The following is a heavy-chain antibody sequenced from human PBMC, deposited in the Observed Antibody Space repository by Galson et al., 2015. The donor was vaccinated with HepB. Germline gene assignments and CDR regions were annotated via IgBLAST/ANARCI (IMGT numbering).Heavy chain of an antibody. CDR1: GFTFSSYG. Sequence: SLRLSCAASGFTFSSYGMHWVRQAPGKGLEWVAVISYDGSNKYYADSVKGRFTISRDNSKNTLYLQTNSLRAEDTAVYYCAKVRCGVRKTQLCSWFDPWGQGTLVTVSS. CDR2: ISYDGSNK. J-gene: IGHJ5*02. CDR3: AKVRCGVRKTQLCSWFDP. V-gene: IGHV3-30*18. D-gene: IGHD3-10*01.